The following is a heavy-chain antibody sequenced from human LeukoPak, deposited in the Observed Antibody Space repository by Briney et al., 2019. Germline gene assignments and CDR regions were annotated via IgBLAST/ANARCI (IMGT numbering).Heavy chain of an antibody. J-gene: IGHJ4*02. CDR1: GFTFSSYG. CDR2: ISYDGSNK. Sequence: GGSLRLSCAASGFTFSSYGMHWVRQAPGKGLEWVAVISYDGSNKYYADSVKGRFTISRDNSKNTLYLQMNSLRAEDTAVYYCANYYYDSGGYYPDWGQGTLVTVSS. D-gene: IGHD3-22*01. V-gene: IGHV3-30*18. CDR3: ANYYYDSGGYYPD.